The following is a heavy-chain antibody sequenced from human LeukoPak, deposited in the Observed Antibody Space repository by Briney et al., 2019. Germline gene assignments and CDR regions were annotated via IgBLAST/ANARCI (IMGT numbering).Heavy chain of an antibody. D-gene: IGHD1-26*01. Sequence: SGPALVKPTQTLTLTCTFSGFSLSTSGMCVSWIRQPPGKALEWLARIDWDGDKYYSTSLKTRLTISKDTSKNQVVLTMTNMDPVDTATYYCARIVVGATTFGYYYYYMDVWGKGTTVTVSS. V-gene: IGHV2-70*11. CDR1: GFSLSTSGMC. CDR2: IDWDGDK. J-gene: IGHJ6*03. CDR3: ARIVVGATTFGYYYYYMDV.